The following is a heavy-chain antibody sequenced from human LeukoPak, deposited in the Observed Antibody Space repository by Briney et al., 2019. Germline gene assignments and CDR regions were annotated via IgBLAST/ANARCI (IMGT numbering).Heavy chain of an antibody. CDR1: GFTFDDYA. Sequence: GGSLRLSCAASGFTFDDYAMHWVRQAPGKGLEWVSGISWNSGNIGYADSVKGRFTISRDNAKNSLFLQMNSLRAEDTAVYYCVKGYCSSTSCEGVVFDIWGQGTMVTVSS. V-gene: IGHV3-9*01. J-gene: IGHJ3*02. D-gene: IGHD2-2*01. CDR2: ISWNSGNI. CDR3: VKGYCSSTSCEGVVFDI.